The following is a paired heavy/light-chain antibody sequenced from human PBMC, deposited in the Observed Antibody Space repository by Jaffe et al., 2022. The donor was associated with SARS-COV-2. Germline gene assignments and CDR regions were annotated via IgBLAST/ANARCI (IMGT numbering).Light chain of an antibody. Sequence: QAVVTQEPSLTVSPGGTVTLTCGSSTGAVTSGHSPYWFQQRPGQAPRTLIYHAINRHSWTPARFSGSLIGGKAALTLSGAQPEDEAEYYCLLSYIDARVFGGGTKLTVL. CDR2: HAI. V-gene: IGLV7-46*01. J-gene: IGLJ2*01. CDR1: TGAVTSGHS. CDR3: LLSYIDARV.
Heavy chain of an antibody. J-gene: IGHJ4*02. CDR2: IRSKANNYAT. Sequence: EVQLVESGGGLVQPGGSLKLSCAASGFSISDSSMNWVRQASGKGLEWVGRIRSKANNYATIYAASVKGRVTISRDDSKNTAYLHMSSLNTEDTAVYYCLKAPTATDGDYWGQGTLVTVSS. D-gene: IGHD1-26*01. V-gene: IGHV3-73*02. CDR1: GFSISDSS. CDR3: LKAPTATDGDY.